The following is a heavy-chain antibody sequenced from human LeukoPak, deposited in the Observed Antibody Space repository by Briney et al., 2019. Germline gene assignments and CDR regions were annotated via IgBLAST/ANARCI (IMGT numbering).Heavy chain of an antibody. Sequence: PSETLSLTCTVSGGSISSGSYDWGWIRQPAGKGLEWIGRIYTSGSTNYNPSLKSRVTMSVDTSKTHFSLKLSSLTAADTAVYYCAGLPNYSYYNMDVWGKGTTVIVSS. CDR3: AGLPNYSYYNMDV. J-gene: IGHJ6*03. CDR2: IYTSGST. D-gene: IGHD2-8*01. V-gene: IGHV4-61*02. CDR1: GGSISSGSYD.